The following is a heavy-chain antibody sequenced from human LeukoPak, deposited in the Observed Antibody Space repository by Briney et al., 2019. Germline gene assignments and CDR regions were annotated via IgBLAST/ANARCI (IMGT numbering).Heavy chain of an antibody. CDR1: GGSISSSSYY. J-gene: IGHJ4*02. V-gene: IGHV4-39*07. CDR3: ARLKHANFDY. D-gene: IGHD2-21*01. Sequence: PSETLPLTCTVSGGSISSSSYYWGWIRQPPGKGLEWTGSIYYSGSTYYNPSLKSRVTISVDTSKNQFSLKLSSVTAADTAVYYCARLKHANFDYWGQGTLVTVSS. CDR2: IYYSGST.